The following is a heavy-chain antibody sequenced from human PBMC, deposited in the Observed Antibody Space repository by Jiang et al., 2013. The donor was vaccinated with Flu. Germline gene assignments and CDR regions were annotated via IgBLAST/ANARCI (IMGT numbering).Heavy chain of an antibody. Sequence: PGKGLEWVAVISYDGSNKYYADSVKGRFTISRDNSKNALYLQMNSLRAEDTAVYYCARAGIVLFDYWGQGTLVTVSS. D-gene: IGHD1-1*01. CDR3: ARAGIVLFDY. V-gene: IGHV3-30-3*01. J-gene: IGHJ4*02. CDR2: ISYDGSNK.